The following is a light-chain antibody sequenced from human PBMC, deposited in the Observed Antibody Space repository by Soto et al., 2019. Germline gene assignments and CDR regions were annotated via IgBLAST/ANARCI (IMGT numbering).Light chain of an antibody. CDR2: GAS. Sequence: VLTQSPGTLSLSPGERATLSCRASQSVSSNYLAWYQQKPGQAPRLLIYGASSRATGIPDRFSGSGSGTDFTLTISRLEPGDFAVYYCQQYGRTFGQGTKVDI. CDR3: QQYGRT. J-gene: IGKJ1*01. CDR1: QSVSSNY. V-gene: IGKV3-20*01.